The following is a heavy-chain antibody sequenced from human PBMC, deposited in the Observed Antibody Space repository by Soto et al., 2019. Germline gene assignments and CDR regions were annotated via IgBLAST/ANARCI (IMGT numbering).Heavy chain of an antibody. D-gene: IGHD4-17*01. CDR1: GFSFSSYA. V-gene: IGHV3-30-3*01. CDR3: ATKAHYGNTGYYCSSGMDV. CDR2: ISFDEINK. Sequence: QVQLVESGGGVVQPGRSLRLSCAASGFSFSSYAMHWVRQAPGKGLEWVAVISFDEINKYYADSVKGRFTISRDNSKNTLYLQMNSLRGEATAVYYCATKAHYGNTGYYCSSGMDVWGQGTTVTVSS. J-gene: IGHJ6*02.